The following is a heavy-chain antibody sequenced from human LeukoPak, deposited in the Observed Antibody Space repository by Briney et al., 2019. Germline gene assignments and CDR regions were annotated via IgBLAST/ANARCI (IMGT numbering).Heavy chain of an antibody. CDR3: ARDPRRQWLYTFQH. CDR2: IYSGGST. J-gene: IGHJ1*01. V-gene: IGHV3-53*01. Sequence: GGSLRLSCAASGFTVSSNYMSWVRQAPGKGLGWVSVIYSGGSTYYADSVKGRFTISRDNSKNTLYLQMNSLRAEDTAVYYCARDPRRQWLYTFQHWGQGTLVTVSS. CDR1: GFTVSSNY. D-gene: IGHD6-19*01.